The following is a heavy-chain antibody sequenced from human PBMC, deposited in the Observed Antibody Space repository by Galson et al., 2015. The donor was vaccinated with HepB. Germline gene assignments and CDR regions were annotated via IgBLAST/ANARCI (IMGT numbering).Heavy chain of an antibody. CDR1: GYTFTSYG. D-gene: IGHD3-22*01. Sequence: SVKVSCKASGYTFTSYGISWVRQAPGQGLEGMGWISAYNGNTNYAQKLQGRVTMTTDTSTSTAYMELRSLRSDDTAVYYCARANDSSGYYSDFDYWGQGTLVTVSS. CDR2: ISAYNGNT. V-gene: IGHV1-18*04. J-gene: IGHJ4*02. CDR3: ARANDSSGYYSDFDY.